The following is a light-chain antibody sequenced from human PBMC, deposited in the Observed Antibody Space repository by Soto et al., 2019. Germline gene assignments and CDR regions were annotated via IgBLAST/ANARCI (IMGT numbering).Light chain of an antibody. Sequence: QSALAQPASVPGSPGQSIPISCTGTSSDVGTFRYVSWYQQLPGKAPKLLIYEVSVRPSGISGRFSGSKSGNTASLTISALRAEDEADYYCSSYRATNTEVFGTGTKVTVL. CDR2: EVS. CDR3: SSYRATNTEV. CDR1: SSDVGTFRY. J-gene: IGLJ1*01. V-gene: IGLV2-14*01.